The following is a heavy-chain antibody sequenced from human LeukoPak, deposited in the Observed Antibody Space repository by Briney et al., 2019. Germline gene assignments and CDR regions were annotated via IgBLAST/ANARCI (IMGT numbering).Heavy chain of an antibody. D-gene: IGHD6-19*01. CDR1: GYSISRNYY. CDR3: ARAQWLVPPYFDF. V-gene: IGHV4-38-2*01. CDR2: IYHTGRT. J-gene: IGHJ4*02. Sequence: SETLSLTCAVSGYSISRNYYWGWIRQPPGKGLEWIGSIYHTGRTYYNPSLKSRVTISVDTSKNQFSLKLNSLTAADTAVYYCARAQWLVPPYFDFWGQGTLVTVSS.